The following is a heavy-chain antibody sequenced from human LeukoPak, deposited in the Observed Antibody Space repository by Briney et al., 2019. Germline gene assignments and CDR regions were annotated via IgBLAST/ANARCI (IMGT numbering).Heavy chain of an antibody. J-gene: IGHJ4*02. CDR2: IRYDGSIK. CDR3: AKDDGGSNYFDY. D-gene: IGHD4-23*01. CDR1: GFTFSIYG. Sequence: PGGSLRLSCAASGFTFSIYGMHWVRQAPGKGLEWVAFIRYDGSIKYYADSMKARFTISRDNSKNTLYLQMNSLRAEDSAVYYCAKDDGGSNYFDYWGQGTLVTVSS. V-gene: IGHV3-30*02.